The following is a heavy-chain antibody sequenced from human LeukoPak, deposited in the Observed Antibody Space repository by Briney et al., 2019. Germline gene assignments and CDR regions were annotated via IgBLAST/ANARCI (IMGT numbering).Heavy chain of an antibody. V-gene: IGHV3-66*01. CDR2: IYSGGST. J-gene: IGHJ4*02. CDR1: GFTVSSNY. D-gene: IGHD3-10*01. Sequence: PGGSLRLSCAASGFTVSSNYMSWVRQAPGKGLEWVSVIYSGGSTYYADSVKGRFTISRDNSKNTLYLQMNSLRAEDTAVYYCARDISYGSGIADYWGQGTLVTVSS. CDR3: ARDISYGSGIADY.